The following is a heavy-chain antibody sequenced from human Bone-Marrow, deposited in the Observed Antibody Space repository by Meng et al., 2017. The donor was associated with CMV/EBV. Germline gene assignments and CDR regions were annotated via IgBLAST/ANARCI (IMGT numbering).Heavy chain of an antibody. CDR2: IYSGGST. V-gene: IGHV3-53*01. CDR1: GFTVSSNY. J-gene: IGHJ6*02. CDR3: ARAEERDYGMDV. Sequence: GESLKISCAASGFTVSSNYMSWVRQAPGKGLEWVSVIYSGGSTYYADSVKGRFTIARDNSKNTLYLQMNSLRAEDTAVYYGARAEERDYGMDVWGQGTTVTVSS.